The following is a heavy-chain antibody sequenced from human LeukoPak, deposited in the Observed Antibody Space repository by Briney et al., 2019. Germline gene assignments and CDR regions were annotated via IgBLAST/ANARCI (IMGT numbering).Heavy chain of an antibody. CDR1: GGSISSSSYY. V-gene: IGHV4-39*07. J-gene: IGHJ3*02. CDR2: IYYSGGT. Sequence: PSETLSLTCTVSGGSISSSSYYWGWIRQPPGKGLEWIGSIYYSGGTNYNPSLKSRVTMSVDTSKSQFSLKLSSVTAADTAVYYCARDRGVEYYDSSGYYYHDAFDIWGQGTMVTVSS. CDR3: ARDRGVEYYDSSGYYYHDAFDI. D-gene: IGHD3-22*01.